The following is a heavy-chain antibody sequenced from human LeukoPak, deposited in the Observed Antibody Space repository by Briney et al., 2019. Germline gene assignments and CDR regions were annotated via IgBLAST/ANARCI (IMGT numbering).Heavy chain of an antibody. J-gene: IGHJ6*02. CDR3: ARSYYYYDMDV. Sequence: GGSLRLSCAASGFTFSSYSMNWVRQAPGKGLVWVSRINSDGSSTNYADSVKGRFTISRDNAKNTLYVQMNSLRAEDTAVYYCARSYYYYDMDVWGQGTTVTVSS. CDR1: GFTFSSYS. V-gene: IGHV3-74*01. CDR2: INSDGSST.